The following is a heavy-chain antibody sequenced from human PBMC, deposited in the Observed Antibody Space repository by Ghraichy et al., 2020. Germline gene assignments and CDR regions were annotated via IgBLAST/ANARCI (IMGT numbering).Heavy chain of an antibody. CDR3: ARGRRLRGYSYGASDWFDP. D-gene: IGHD5-18*01. Sequence: ASVKVSCKASGYTFTSYDINWVRQATGQGLEWMGWMNPNSGNTGYAQKFQGRVTMTRNTSISTAYMELSSLRSEDTAVYYCARGRRLRGYSYGASDWFDPWGQGTLVTVSS. J-gene: IGHJ5*02. V-gene: IGHV1-8*01. CDR1: GYTFTSYD. CDR2: MNPNSGNT.